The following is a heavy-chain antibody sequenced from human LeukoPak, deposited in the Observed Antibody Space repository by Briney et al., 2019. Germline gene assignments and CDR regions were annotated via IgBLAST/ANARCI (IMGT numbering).Heavy chain of an antibody. CDR2: INANSGVI. J-gene: IGHJ6*03. D-gene: IGHD2-2*01. V-gene: IGHV1-2*02. CDR3: ARDSTMDV. Sequence: GSVKVSCKASGYSFIGYYIHWVRQAPGQGLEWMGYINANSGVIKYAQKFQGRVTVTRDRSISTAYLELSRLRSDDTAVYYCARDSTMDVWGNGSTVTV. CDR1: GYSFIGYY.